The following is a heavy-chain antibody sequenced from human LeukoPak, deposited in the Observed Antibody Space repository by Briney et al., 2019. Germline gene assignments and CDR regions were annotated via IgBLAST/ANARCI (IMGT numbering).Heavy chain of an antibody. CDR1: GFTVSSNY. J-gene: IGHJ2*01. CDR3: AKLGTYFYFDF. V-gene: IGHV3-53*01. D-gene: IGHD7-27*01. Sequence: GGSLRLSCAVSGFTVSSNYLSWVRQAPGKGLEWVSIIYSDGSTYYTDSVKGRFTISRDNSKNTLYLQMNSLRVEDTAVYYCAKLGTYFYFDFWGRGTLVTVSS. CDR2: IYSDGST.